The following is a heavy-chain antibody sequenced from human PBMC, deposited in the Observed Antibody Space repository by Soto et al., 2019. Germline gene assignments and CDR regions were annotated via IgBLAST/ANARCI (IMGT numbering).Heavy chain of an antibody. Sequence: PSETLSLTCTVSGGSISSSSYYWSWIRQPPGKGLEWIGCIYNSGTTYYNPSLKSRVTISVDTSKNQFSLKLTSVTAADTAVYYCARDPAPWGQGTLVTVSS. V-gene: IGHV4-31*03. J-gene: IGHJ5*02. CDR2: IYNSGTT. CDR3: ARDPAP. CDR1: GGSISSSSYY.